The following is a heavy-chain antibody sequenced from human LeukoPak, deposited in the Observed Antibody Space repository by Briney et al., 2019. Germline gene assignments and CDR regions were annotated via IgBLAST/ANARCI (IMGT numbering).Heavy chain of an antibody. D-gene: IGHD1-26*01. CDR2: IKSDGSST. J-gene: IGHJ4*02. CDR1: GFTFSDYW. V-gene: IGHV3-74*01. Sequence: GGSLRLSCVASGFTFSDYWMHWVRQVPGKGLVWVSRIKSDGSSTSYAGSVKGRFTISRDNARNTLYLQMNSLRVEDTAVYYCAKRRGSYFGVDYWGQGTLVTVSS. CDR3: AKRRGSYFGVDY.